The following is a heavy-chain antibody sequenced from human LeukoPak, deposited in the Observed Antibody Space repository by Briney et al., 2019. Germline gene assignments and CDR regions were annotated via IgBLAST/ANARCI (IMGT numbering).Heavy chain of an antibody. CDR2: ISSSSSYI. V-gene: IGHV3-21*01. D-gene: IGHD6-19*01. CDR3: ARDGVAVAGTVDY. J-gene: IGHJ4*02. CDR1: GFTFSSYA. Sequence: NTGGSLRLSCAASGFTFSSYAMSWARQAPGKGLEWVSSISSSSSYIYYADSVKGRFTISRDNAKNSLYLQMNSLRAEDTAVYYCARDGVAVAGTVDYWGQGTLVTVSS.